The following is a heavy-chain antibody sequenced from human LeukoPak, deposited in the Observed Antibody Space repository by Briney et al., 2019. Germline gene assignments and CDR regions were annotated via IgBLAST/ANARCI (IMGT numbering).Heavy chain of an antibody. D-gene: IGHD3-16*01. CDR1: GFTFSSYA. CDR2: INPDGGTK. V-gene: IGHV3-7*03. CDR3: ARDPAGGSYDH. J-gene: IGHJ3*01. Sequence: GSLRLSCAASGFTFSSYAMSWVRQAPGKGLEWVAIINPDGGTKSHEDSVKGRFTISRDNAKSSLYLQMSSLRDEDTAVYYCARDPAGGSYDHWGQGTMVTVSS.